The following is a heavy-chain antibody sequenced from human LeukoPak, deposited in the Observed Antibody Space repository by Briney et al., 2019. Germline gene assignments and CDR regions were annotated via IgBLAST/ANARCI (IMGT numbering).Heavy chain of an antibody. CDR3: ARLVGDIVVVPAAIGPYYFDY. V-gene: IGHV4-39*01. Sequence: SETLSLTCTVSGGSISSSSYYWGWIRQPPGKGLEWIGSIYYSGSTYYNPSLKSRVTISVDTSKNQLSLKLSSVTAADTAVYYCARLVGDIVVVPAAIGPYYFDYWGQGTLVTVSS. CDR1: GGSISSSSYY. J-gene: IGHJ4*02. D-gene: IGHD2-2*01. CDR2: IYYSGST.